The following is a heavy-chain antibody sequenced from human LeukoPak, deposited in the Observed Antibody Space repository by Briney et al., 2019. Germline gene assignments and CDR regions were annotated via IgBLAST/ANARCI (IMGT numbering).Heavy chain of an antibody. CDR3: AKSDCGSDGCKLLNY. CDR1: GFTFSSYA. Sequence: HPGGSLRLSCAASGFTFSSYAMTWVRQGPGKGLEWVSSINGSGDATLYADSVMGRFTISRDNAKNTVSLQMKNLRAEDTAVYYCAKSDCGSDGCKLLNYWGQGTLVIASS. D-gene: IGHD3-10*01. J-gene: IGHJ4*02. V-gene: IGHV3-23*01. CDR2: INGSGDAT.